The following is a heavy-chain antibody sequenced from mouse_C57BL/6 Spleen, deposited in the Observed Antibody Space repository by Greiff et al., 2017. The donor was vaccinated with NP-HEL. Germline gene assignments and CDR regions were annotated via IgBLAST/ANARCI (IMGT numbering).Heavy chain of an antibody. V-gene: IGHV1-80*01. D-gene: IGHD2-2*01. CDR2: IYPGDGDT. J-gene: IGHJ2*01. CDR1: GYAFSSYW. CDR3: ARGYGYDGCDY. Sequence: VQLKESGAELVKPGASVKISCKASGYAFSSYWMNWVKQRPGKGLEWIGQIYPGDGDTNYNGKFKGKATLTADKSSSTAYMQLSSLTSEDSAVYFCARGYGYDGCDYWGQGTTLTVSS.